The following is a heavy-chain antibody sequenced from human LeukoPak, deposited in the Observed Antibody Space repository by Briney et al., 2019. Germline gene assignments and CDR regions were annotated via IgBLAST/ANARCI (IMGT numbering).Heavy chain of an antibody. CDR2: INPNSGGT. CDR1: GYTFTCYY. CDR3: ARVALLAYCGGDCYTDY. D-gene: IGHD2-21*02. Sequence: ASVKVSCKASGYTFTCYYMHWVRQAPGQGLEWMGWINPNSGGTNYAQKFQGRVTMTRDTSISTAYMELSRLRSDDTAVYYCARVALLAYCGGDCYTDYWGQGTLVTVSS. V-gene: IGHV1-2*02. J-gene: IGHJ4*02.